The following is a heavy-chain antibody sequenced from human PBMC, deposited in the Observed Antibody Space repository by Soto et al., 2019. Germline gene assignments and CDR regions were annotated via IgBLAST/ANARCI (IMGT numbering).Heavy chain of an antibody. CDR1: GYTFTGYY. CDR2: INPEDGKT. V-gene: IGHV1-24*01. D-gene: IGHD4-17*01. J-gene: IGHJ6*02. Sequence: ASVKVSCKASGYTFTGYYMHWVRQAPGQGLEWMGCINPEDGKTGYAQKFQGRVTMTEDTSTDTAYMELSSLRSEDTAVYYCAKTGSSYGDYAYYYYYGMDVWGQGTTVTVSS. CDR3: AKTGSSYGDYAYYYYYGMDV.